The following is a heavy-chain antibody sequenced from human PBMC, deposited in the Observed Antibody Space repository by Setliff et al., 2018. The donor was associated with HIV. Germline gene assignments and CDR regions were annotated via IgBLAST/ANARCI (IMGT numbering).Heavy chain of an antibody. CDR3: VREGVRRGLGSGSFRYRAYYFDQ. CDR1: GGSFSGYY. Sequence: PSETLSLTCAVYGGSFSGYYWSWIRQPPGKGLEWIGEINHSGNTYFSPSLKSRITISVDTSKNQFSLNLRSVTAADTAVYYCVREGVRRGLGSGSFRYRAYYFDQWGQGTLVTVSS. CDR2: INHSGNT. D-gene: IGHD3-10*01. V-gene: IGHV4-34*01. J-gene: IGHJ4*02.